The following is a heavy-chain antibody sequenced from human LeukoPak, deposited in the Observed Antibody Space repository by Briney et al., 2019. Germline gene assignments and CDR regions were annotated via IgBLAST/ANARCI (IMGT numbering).Heavy chain of an antibody. V-gene: IGHV3-48*01. CDR2: ISSSSSTI. J-gene: IGHJ4*02. D-gene: IGHD6-19*01. Sequence: GGSLRLSCAASGFTFSSYSMNWVRQAPGKGLEWVSYISSSSSTIYYADSVKGRFTISRDNAKNSLYLQMSSLRAEDTAVYYCARDQGSSGFYWGQGTLVTVSS. CDR1: GFTFSSYS. CDR3: ARDQGSSGFY.